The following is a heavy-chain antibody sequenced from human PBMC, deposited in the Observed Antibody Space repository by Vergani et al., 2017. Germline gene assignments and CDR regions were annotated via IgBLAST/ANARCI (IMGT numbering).Heavy chain of an antibody. CDR3: AKARRPTSIAAAPDV. V-gene: IGHV3-9*03. CDR1: GFTFSTYA. CDR2: ISWNSGSI. Sequence: EVQLLESGGGLVQPGGSLRLSCAASGFTFSTYAMHWVRQAPGKGLEWVSGISWNSGSIGYADSVKGRFTISRDNAKNSLYLQMNSLRAEDMALYYCAKARRPTSIAAAPDVWGQGTTVTVSS. J-gene: IGHJ6*02. D-gene: IGHD6-13*01.